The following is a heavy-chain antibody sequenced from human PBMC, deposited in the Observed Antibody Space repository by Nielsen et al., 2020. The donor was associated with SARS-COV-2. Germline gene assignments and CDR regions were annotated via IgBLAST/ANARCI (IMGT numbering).Heavy chain of an antibody. V-gene: IGHV3-48*01. Sequence: GESLKISCAASGFAFSGYSMNWVRQAPGKGLEWLSYISSGSSTMYYADSVKGRFTISRDNAKNSLYLQMNTLRSEDTALYYCTRGFYSQSDCWGQGTLVTVSS. D-gene: IGHD2-15*01. CDR3: TRGFYSQSDC. J-gene: IGHJ4*02. CDR1: GFAFSGYS. CDR2: ISSGSSTM.